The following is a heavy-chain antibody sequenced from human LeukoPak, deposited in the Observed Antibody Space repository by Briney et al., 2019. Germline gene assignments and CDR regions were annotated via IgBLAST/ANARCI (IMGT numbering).Heavy chain of an antibody. Sequence: SETLSLTCIVSNGSISSNNYYWGWIRQPPGGGLEWIGNIHYTGTTYYNPSLKSRVTISVDTSKNHFSLRLNSVTAADTAAYYCARHFQYYYYYMDVWGKGTTVIISS. CDR2: IHYTGTT. J-gene: IGHJ6*03. V-gene: IGHV4-39*01. D-gene: IGHD4-11*01. CDR3: ARHFQYYYYYMDV. CDR1: NGSISSNNYY.